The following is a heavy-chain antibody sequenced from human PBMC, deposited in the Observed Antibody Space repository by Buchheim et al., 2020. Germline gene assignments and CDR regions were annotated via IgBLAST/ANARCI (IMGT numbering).Heavy chain of an antibody. J-gene: IGHJ6*02. Sequence: QVQLVESGGGVVQPGRSLRLSCVASGFIFTSYGMHWVRQAPGKGLEWVAIIWFDGRNKYSADSVKGRFTISSDISKNTLYLQMNSLRAEDTAVYYCARDRFGNSICGTYRYMDVWGQGTT. CDR3: ARDRFGNSICGTYRYMDV. CDR2: IWFDGRNK. V-gene: IGHV3-33*01. CDR1: GFIFTSYG. D-gene: IGHD3-16*02.